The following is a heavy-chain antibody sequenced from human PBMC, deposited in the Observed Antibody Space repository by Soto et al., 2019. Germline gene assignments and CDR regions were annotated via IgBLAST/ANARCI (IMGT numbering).Heavy chain of an antibody. CDR1: GGTFSSYA. D-gene: IGHD3-22*01. Sequence: QVQLVQSGAEVKKPGSSVKVSCKASGGTFSSYAISWVRQAPGQGLEWMGGIIPIFGTANYAQKFQGRVTITADESTSTAYMELSSLRSEDTAVYYCARLGYYYDSCGYSFGTKQDYWGQGTLVTVSS. V-gene: IGHV1-69*01. CDR2: IIPIFGTA. CDR3: ARLGYYYDSCGYSFGTKQDY. J-gene: IGHJ4*02.